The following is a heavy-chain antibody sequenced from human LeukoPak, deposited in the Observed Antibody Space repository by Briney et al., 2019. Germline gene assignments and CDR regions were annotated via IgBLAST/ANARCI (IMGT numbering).Heavy chain of an antibody. CDR3: ARDCSGGSCLVRDY. D-gene: IGHD2-15*01. CDR1: GFTFDDYG. J-gene: IGHJ4*02. Sequence: PGGSLRLSCAASGFTFDDYGMSWVRQAPGKGLEWVSGINWNGGSTGYADPVKGRFTISRDNAKNSLYLQMNSLRAEDTALYYCARDCSGGSCLVRDYWGQGTLVTVSS. CDR2: INWNGGST. V-gene: IGHV3-20*04.